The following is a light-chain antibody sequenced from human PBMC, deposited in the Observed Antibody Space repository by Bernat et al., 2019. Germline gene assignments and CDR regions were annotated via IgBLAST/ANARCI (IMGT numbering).Light chain of an antibody. J-gene: IGLJ1*01. CDR2: DVT. Sequence: QSALTQPASVSGSPGQSITISCTGTSNDVGGYNYVSWYQQHPGKAPKLMIYDVTNRPLGVSNRFFGSKSGNTASLTISGLQAEDEADYYCSSYTSSSIYVFGTGTKVTVL. CDR1: SNDVGGYNY. V-gene: IGLV2-14*01. CDR3: SSYTSSSIYV.